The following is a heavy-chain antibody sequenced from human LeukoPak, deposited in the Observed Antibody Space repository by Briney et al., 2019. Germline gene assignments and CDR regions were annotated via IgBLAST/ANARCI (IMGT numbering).Heavy chain of an antibody. J-gene: IGHJ4*02. V-gene: IGHV3-30*18. Sequence: GGSLRLSCAASGFTFSSYGMHWVRQAPGKGLEWVAVISYDGSNKYYADSVKGRFTISRDNSKNTLYLQMNSLRAEDTAVYYCAKDDPTVTLDYWGQGTLVTVSS. CDR1: GFTFSSYG. CDR2: ISYDGSNK. CDR3: AKDDPTVTLDY. D-gene: IGHD4-17*01.